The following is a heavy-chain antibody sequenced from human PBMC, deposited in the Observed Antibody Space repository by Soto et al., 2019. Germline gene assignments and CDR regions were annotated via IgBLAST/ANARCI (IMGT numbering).Heavy chain of an antibody. Sequence: QVQLVQSGAEVKKPGSSVKVSCEASGGTFSNYVISWLRQAPGQGPEWMGGISPIYDAANYARKFRGRVTITADKSTNTVYMELISLKSEDTAIYYCARYWTAGTFYGAFDVWGQGTMVIVSP. CDR1: GGTFSNYV. CDR3: ARYWTAGTFYGAFDV. J-gene: IGHJ3*01. CDR2: ISPIYDAA. D-gene: IGHD2-8*02. V-gene: IGHV1-69*06.